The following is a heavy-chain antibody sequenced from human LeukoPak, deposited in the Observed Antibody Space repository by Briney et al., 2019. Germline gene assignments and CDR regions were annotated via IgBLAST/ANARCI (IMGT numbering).Heavy chain of an antibody. V-gene: IGHV4-59*01. Sequence: SETLSLTCTVSGGSISSYYWTWIRQPPGKGLEWIGYIYYSGSTNYNPALKSRVTISVDTSKNQFSLKLSSVTAADTAVYYCARDVAYYYDSSGYYHDYWGQGTLVTVSS. CDR3: ARDVAYYYDSSGYYHDY. J-gene: IGHJ4*02. CDR2: IYYSGST. D-gene: IGHD3-22*01. CDR1: GGSISSYY.